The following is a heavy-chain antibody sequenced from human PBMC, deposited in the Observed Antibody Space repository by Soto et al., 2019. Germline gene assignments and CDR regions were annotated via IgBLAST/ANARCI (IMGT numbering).Heavy chain of an antibody. CDR2: ISSGSSTI. J-gene: IGHJ3*01. CDR3: AKTYSSGRGAFDV. D-gene: IGHD6-19*01. Sequence: GGSLRLSCAASGFTFSSYSMNWVRQAPGKGLKWVSYISSGSSTIYYADSVKGRFTISRDNAQNSLYLQMNSLRAEDTAVYYCAKTYSSGRGAFDVWGQGTMVTVSS. CDR1: GFTFSSYS. V-gene: IGHV3-48*01.